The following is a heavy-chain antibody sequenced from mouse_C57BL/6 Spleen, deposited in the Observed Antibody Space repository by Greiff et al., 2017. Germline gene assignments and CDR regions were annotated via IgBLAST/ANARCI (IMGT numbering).Heavy chain of an antibody. CDR1: GYTFTSYW. D-gene: IGHD1-1*01. CDR2: INPSNGGT. V-gene: IGHV1-53*01. J-gene: IGHJ1*03. Sequence: QVQLQQPGPELVKPGASVKLSCKASGYTFTSYWMHWVKQRPGQGLEWIGNINPSNGGTNYNEKFKSKATLTVDKSSSTAYMQLSSLTSEDSAVYYCARDYGSSYHWYFDVWGTGTTVTVSS. CDR3: ARDYGSSYHWYFDV.